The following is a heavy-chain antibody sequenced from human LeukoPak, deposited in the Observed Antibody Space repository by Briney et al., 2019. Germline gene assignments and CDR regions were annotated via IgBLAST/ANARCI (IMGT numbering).Heavy chain of an antibody. CDR1: GGSISSYY. CDR3: ARDSYYDFWSGYYSGPYYYMDV. CDR2: IYYSGST. Sequence: SETLSLTCTVSGGSISSYYWSWIRQPPGKGLEWIGYIYYSGSTNYNPSLKSRVTISVDTSKNQFSLKLSSVTAADAAVYYCARDSYYDFWSGYYSGPYYYMDVWGKGTTVTVSS. J-gene: IGHJ6*03. D-gene: IGHD3-3*01. V-gene: IGHV4-59*01.